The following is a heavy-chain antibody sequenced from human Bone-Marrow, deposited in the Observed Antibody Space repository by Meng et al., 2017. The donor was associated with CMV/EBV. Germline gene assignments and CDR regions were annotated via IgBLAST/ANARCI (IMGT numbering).Heavy chain of an antibody. J-gene: IGHJ3*02. CDR1: GYTFTGYY. CDR2: MNPNNGGT. D-gene: IGHD2-21*01. V-gene: IGHV1-2*02. Sequence: ASVKVSCKASGYTFTGYYMHWVRQAPGQGLEWMGWMNPNNGGTNYAQKFQGRVTMTRDTSISTAYMELSSLRSDDTAVYYCATGLLKNVDGLDIWGQGTMVTVSS. CDR3: ATGLLKNVDGLDI.